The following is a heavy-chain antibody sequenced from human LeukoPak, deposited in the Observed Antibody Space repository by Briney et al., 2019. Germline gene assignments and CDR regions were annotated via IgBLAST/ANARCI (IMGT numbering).Heavy chain of an antibody. Sequence: PSETLSLTCTVSGASVTTHYWSWIRQPPGKGLEWIGNIFYRGINSYHSSYDSSLQSRVTMSIDTSKNQVSLNLTSVTAADTAVYYCARESNYYDSSGYWVYWGQGTLVTDSS. CDR1: GASVTTHY. CDR3: ARESNYYDSSGYWVY. V-gene: IGHV4-59*02. CDR2: IFYRGINSYHS. J-gene: IGHJ4*02. D-gene: IGHD3-22*01.